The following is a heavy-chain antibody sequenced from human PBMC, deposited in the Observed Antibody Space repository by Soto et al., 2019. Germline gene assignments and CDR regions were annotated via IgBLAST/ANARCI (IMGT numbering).Heavy chain of an antibody. Sequence: SQTLSLTCAISGDSVSSNSAAWNWIRQSPSRGLEWLGRTYYRYKWYNEYAVSVKSRISINPDTSKNQFSLQLNSVSPEDTAVYYCVRGRSSGWHYFDSWGQGTLAPVS. V-gene: IGHV6-1*01. D-gene: IGHD6-19*01. CDR3: VRGRSSGWHYFDS. CDR2: TYYRYKWYN. J-gene: IGHJ4*02. CDR1: GDSVSSNSAA.